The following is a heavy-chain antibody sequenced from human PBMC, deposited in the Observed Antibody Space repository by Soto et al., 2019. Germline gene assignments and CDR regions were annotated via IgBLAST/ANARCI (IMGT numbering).Heavy chain of an antibody. V-gene: IGHV4-4*02. D-gene: IGHD3-10*01. J-gene: IGHJ4*02. Sequence: QLQLQESGPGLVRPSGTLSLTCAVSGGFTSTNNWWSWVRQPPGKGLEWIGDAYHSGSTEYNPSLKSRVSISVDKSKNQISLKLSSATAADTAVYYCARSPPSSYYGGSGTFDYWGQGTLVTVS. CDR3: ARSPPSSYYGGSGTFDY. CDR1: GGFTSTNNW. CDR2: AYHSGST.